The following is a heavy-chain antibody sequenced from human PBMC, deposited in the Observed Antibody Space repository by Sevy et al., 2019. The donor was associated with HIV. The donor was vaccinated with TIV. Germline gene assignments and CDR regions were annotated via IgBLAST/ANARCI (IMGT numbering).Heavy chain of an antibody. CDR3: AKAEGGYSGYDHSAFDI. Sequence: GGSLRLSCAASGFTFDDYAMHWVRQSPGKGLEWVSGISGSGGSIGYADSVKGRFTISRDNAKNSLYLQMNSLRAEDTALYYCAKAEGGYSGYDHSAFDIWGQGTMVTVSS. CDR2: ISGSGGSI. D-gene: IGHD5-12*01. J-gene: IGHJ3*02. CDR1: GFTFDDYA. V-gene: IGHV3-9*01.